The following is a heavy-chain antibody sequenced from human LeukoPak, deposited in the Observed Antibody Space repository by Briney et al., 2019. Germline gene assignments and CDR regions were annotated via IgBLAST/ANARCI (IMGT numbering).Heavy chain of an antibody. J-gene: IGHJ4*02. Sequence: SETLSLTCTVSGGSITNYYWSWIREPPGKGLEWIGYSHYSGDTNYNPSLKSRGTISLDMSKNHFSLNLRSVTDADTAVYYCATWKLGQQSFDYWGQGTLVTVSS. CDR2: SHYSGDT. CDR1: GGSITNYY. D-gene: IGHD1-1*01. CDR3: ATWKLGQQSFDY. V-gene: IGHV4-59*01.